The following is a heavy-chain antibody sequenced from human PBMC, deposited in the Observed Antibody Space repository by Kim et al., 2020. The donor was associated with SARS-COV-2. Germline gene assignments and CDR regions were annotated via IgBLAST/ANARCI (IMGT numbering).Heavy chain of an antibody. J-gene: IGHJ4*01. CDR3: AGLLGYGSTTGCAKPFDY. CDR1: GGSSSGYY. V-gene: IGHV4-34*01. Sequence: SETLSLTCAVYGGSSSGYYWSWIRQPQGEGLEWIGEINHSGNTNYNPSLKSRVTISVGTSKNQFSLKLNSVTAADTAVYYWAGLLGYGSTTGCAKPFDY. CDR2: INHSGNT. D-gene: IGHD2-2*01.